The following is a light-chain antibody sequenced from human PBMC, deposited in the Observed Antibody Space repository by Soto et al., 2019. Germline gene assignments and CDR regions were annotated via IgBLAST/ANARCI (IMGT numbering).Light chain of an antibody. CDR1: QSVRNNY. CDR2: GAS. CDR3: QQYGSSPNT. Sequence: IVWTKSPGTMSFSPGERATLSCRARQSVRNNYIAWYQQIPGQAPRLLIYGASSRAAGIPDRFSGSGSGTDFTLTISRVEPEDFAVYYCQQYGSSPNTFGQGTKLEIK. V-gene: IGKV3-20*01. J-gene: IGKJ2*01.